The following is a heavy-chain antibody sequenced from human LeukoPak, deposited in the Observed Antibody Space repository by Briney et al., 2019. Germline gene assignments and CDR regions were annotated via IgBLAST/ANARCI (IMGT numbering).Heavy chain of an antibody. V-gene: IGHV3-13*04. CDR3: ARGSGEMATMRESHYFDY. D-gene: IGHD5-24*01. CDR2: IGTAGDT. J-gene: IGHJ4*02. Sequence: GGSLRLSCAASGFTFSSYDMHWVRQATGKGLEWVSAIGTAGDTYYPGSVKGRFTISRENAKNSLYLQMNSLRAGDTAVYYCARGSGEMATMRESHYFDYWGQGTLVTVSS. CDR1: GFTFSSYD.